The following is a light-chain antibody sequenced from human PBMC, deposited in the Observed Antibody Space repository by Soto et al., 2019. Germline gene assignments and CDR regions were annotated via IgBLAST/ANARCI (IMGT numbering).Light chain of an antibody. V-gene: IGKV3-15*01. J-gene: IGKJ2*01. CDR2: GAS. CDR3: HHYNSWPYT. Sequence: EIVMTQSPDTLSVSPGDRATLSCRASQSVSSNLAWYQQKPGQAPRLLIYGASTRATGFPARFSGSGSGTEFTLTISSLQSEDFAVYYCHHYNSWPYTFGQGTKVEIK. CDR1: QSVSSN.